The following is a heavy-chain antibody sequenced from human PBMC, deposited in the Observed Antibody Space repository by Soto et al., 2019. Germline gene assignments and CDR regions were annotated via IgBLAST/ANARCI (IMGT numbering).Heavy chain of an antibody. CDR1: GGTFSSYA. J-gene: IGHJ6*04. D-gene: IGHD3-22*01. CDR2: IIPIFGTA. CDR3: ARGKPPHYYDSSGYYYYSYGMEV. V-gene: IGHV1-69*13. Sequence: ASVKVSCKASGGTFSSYAISWVRQAPGQGLEWMGGIIPIFGTANYAQKFQGRVTITADESTSTAYMELSSLRSEDTAVYYCARGKPPHYYDSSGYYYYSYGMEVWGEGTTVTVSS.